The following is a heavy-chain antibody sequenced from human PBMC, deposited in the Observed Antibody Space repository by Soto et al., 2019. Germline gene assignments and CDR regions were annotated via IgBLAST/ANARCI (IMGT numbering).Heavy chain of an antibody. J-gene: IGHJ5*02. Sequence: ASVKVSCKASGYTFTSYGISWVRQAPGQGLGWMGWISAYNGNTNYAQKLQGRVTMITDTSTSTAYMELRSPGSDDTAVYYCAREYSSGWYWFDPWGQGTLVNVSS. CDR2: ISAYNGNT. D-gene: IGHD6-19*01. V-gene: IGHV1-18*01. CDR1: GYTFTSYG. CDR3: AREYSSGWYWFDP.